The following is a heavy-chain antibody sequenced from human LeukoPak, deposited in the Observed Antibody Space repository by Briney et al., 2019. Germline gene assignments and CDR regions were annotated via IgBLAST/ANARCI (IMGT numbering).Heavy chain of an antibody. CDR2: INHSGST. Sequence: PSETLSLTCAVCGGSFSGYYWSWIRQPPGKGLEWIGEINHSGSTNYNPSLKSRVTISVDTSKDQFSLKLSSVTAADTAVYYCARRIPRYYYDSSGLYYFDYWGQGTLVTVSS. CDR3: ARRIPRYYYDSSGLYYFDY. V-gene: IGHV4-34*01. D-gene: IGHD3-22*01. CDR1: GGSFSGYY. J-gene: IGHJ4*02.